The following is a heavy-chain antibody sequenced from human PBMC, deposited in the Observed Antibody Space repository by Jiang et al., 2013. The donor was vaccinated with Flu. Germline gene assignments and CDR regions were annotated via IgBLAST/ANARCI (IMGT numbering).Heavy chain of an antibody. Sequence: VQLLESGGGLVKPGGSLRLSCAASGFTFSTYTMNWVRQAPGKGLDWVASISTAGTYKYYADSVKGRFTISRDNAQNSLDLQMNSLRAEDSAVYYCARESGRRGAVPTTWGQGTLVTVSS. CDR1: GFTFSTYT. J-gene: IGHJ4*02. V-gene: IGHV3-21*01. CDR2: ISTAGTYK. D-gene: IGHD3-10*01. CDR3: ARESGRRGAVPTT.